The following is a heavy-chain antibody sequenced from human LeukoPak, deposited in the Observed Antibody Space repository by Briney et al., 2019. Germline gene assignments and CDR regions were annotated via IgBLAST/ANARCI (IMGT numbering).Heavy chain of an antibody. Sequence: TSETLSLTCTVSGGSISSGGYYWSWIRQHPGKGLEWIGYIYYSGSTYYNPSLKSRVTISVDTSKNQFSLKLSSVTAADTAVYYCARQDDYNWNYFDYWGQGTLVTVSS. J-gene: IGHJ4*02. CDR1: GGSISSGGYY. CDR3: ARQDDYNWNYFDY. CDR2: IYYSGST. D-gene: IGHD5-24*01. V-gene: IGHV4-31*03.